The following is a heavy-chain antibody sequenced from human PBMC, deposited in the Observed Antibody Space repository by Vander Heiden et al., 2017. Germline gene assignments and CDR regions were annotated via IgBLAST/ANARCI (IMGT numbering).Heavy chain of an antibody. Sequence: EVQLVESGGGLTQPGGSLRLSCAVPDIPVRGNYMSWVRQAPGKGLEWVSNIYNSGSTYYADSVKGRFTISRDNSKNTLYLQMNSLRAEDTAVYYCARVPERGAGFDYWGQGTLVSVSS. CDR2: IYNSGST. D-gene: IGHD3-16*01. CDR1: DIPVRGNY. V-gene: IGHV3-53*01. CDR3: ARVPERGAGFDY. J-gene: IGHJ4*02.